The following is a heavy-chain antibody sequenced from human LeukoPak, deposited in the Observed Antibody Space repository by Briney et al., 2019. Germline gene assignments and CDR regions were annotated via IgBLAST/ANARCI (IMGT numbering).Heavy chain of an antibody. CDR1: GVSFSGYY. J-gene: IGHJ4*02. D-gene: IGHD3-22*01. Sequence: SSETLSLTCAVYGVSFSGYYWSWLRQPPGKGLEWIWEINHSGSTNYNPSLESRVTISVDTSKNQFSLKLTSVPAADTGVYYCARALTYYYDSSGYLDYWGQGTRDTVSS. CDR3: ARALTYYYDSSGYLDY. V-gene: IGHV4-34*01. CDR2: INHSGST.